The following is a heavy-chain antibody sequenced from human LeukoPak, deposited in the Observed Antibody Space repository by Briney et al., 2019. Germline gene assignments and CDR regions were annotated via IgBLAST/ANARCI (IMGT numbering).Heavy chain of an antibody. CDR1: GFTFSSRDW. J-gene: IGHJ4*02. CDR2: IKQDGSEK. D-gene: IGHD6-13*01. CDR3: ARDALGAAAGN. Sequence: GGSLRLSCVASGFTFSSRDWMTWVRQAPGKGLEWVANIKQDGSEKNYVDSVKGRFTISRDNAKNSLYLQMNSLRAEDTAVYYCARDALGAAAGNWGQGTLVTVSS. V-gene: IGHV3-7*01.